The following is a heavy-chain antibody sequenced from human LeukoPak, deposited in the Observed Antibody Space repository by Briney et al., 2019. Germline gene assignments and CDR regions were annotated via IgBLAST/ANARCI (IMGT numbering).Heavy chain of an antibody. CDR2: ISYDGSNK. D-gene: IGHD4-23*01. Sequence: GGSLRLSCAASAFSLSAYNMNWVRQAPGKGLEWVAVISYDGSNKYYADSVKGRFTISRDNSKNTLYLQMNSLRAEDTAVYYCARAPWQLHAFDIWGQGTMVTVSS. CDR1: AFSLSAYN. V-gene: IGHV3-30-3*01. J-gene: IGHJ3*02. CDR3: ARAPWQLHAFDI.